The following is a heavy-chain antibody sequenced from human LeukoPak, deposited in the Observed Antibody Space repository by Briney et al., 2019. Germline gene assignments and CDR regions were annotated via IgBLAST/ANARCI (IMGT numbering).Heavy chain of an antibody. V-gene: IGHV4-34*01. CDR2: INHSGST. Sequence: SETLSLTCAVYGGSFSGYYWSWIRQPPGKGLEWIGEINHSGSTNYNPSLKSRVTISVDTSKNQFSLKLSSVTAADTAVYYCARGWYCDSSGYYYDYWGQGTLVTVSS. CDR3: ARGWYCDSSGYYYDY. J-gene: IGHJ4*02. CDR1: GGSFSGYY. D-gene: IGHD3-22*01.